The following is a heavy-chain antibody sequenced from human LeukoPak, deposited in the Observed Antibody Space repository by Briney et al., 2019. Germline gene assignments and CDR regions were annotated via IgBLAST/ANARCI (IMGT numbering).Heavy chain of an antibody. Sequence: ASVKVSCKASGYTFSGYYMHWVRQAPGQGLEWMGWINPNSGGTNYAQKFQGRVTMTRDTSISTAYMELSRLRSDDTAVYYCARGDVSTSNWANFHFWGQGALVTVSS. J-gene: IGHJ4*02. CDR3: ARGDVSTSNWANFHF. CDR2: INPNSGGT. CDR1: GYTFSGYY. V-gene: IGHV1-2*02. D-gene: IGHD7-27*01.